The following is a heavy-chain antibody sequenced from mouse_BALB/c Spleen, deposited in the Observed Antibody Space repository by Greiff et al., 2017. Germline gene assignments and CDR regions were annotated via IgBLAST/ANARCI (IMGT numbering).Heavy chain of an antibody. D-gene: IGHD1-1*02. CDR2: INPSNGGT. Sequence: VQLKQSGPELVKPGASVKIPCKASGYTFTDYNMDWVKQSHGKSLEWIGEINPSNGGTNFNEKFKSKATLTVDKSSSTAYMQLSSLTSEDSAVYYCTRGGGLYAMDYWGQGTSVTVSS. V-gene: IGHV1-18*01. J-gene: IGHJ4*01. CDR3: TRGGGLYAMDY. CDR1: GYTFTDYN.